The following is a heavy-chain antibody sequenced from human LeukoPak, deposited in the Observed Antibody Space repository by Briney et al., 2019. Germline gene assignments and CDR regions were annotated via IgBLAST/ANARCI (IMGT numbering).Heavy chain of an antibody. J-gene: IGHJ4*02. CDR2: ISSSSSYI. V-gene: IGHV3-21*01. D-gene: IGHD4-17*01. CDR3: ARDRDDYGDYGDY. CDR1: GFAFSSSG. Sequence: GGSLRLSCAASGFAFSSSGMDWVRQAPGKGLEWVSSISSSSSYIYYADSVKGRFTISRDNAKNSLYLQMNSLRAEDTAVYYCARDRDDYGDYGDYWGQGTLVTVSS.